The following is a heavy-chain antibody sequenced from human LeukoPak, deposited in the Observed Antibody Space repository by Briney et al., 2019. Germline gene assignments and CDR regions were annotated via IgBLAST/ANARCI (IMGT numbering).Heavy chain of an antibody. D-gene: IGHD6-6*01. V-gene: IGHV4-59*12. Sequence: PSETLSLTCTVSGVSISNYYWGWIRQPPGKGLEWIGYIYYSGSTNYNPSLKSRVTISVDRTKNQFSLKLSSVTAADTAVYYCARRGSMTGPPPLWGQGTLVTVSS. CDR3: ARRGSMTGPPPL. CDR2: IYYSGST. CDR1: GVSISNYY. J-gene: IGHJ4*02.